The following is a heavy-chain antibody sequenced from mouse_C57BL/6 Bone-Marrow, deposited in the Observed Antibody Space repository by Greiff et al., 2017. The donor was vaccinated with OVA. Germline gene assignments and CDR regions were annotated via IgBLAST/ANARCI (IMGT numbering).Heavy chain of an antibody. CDR1: GYTFTSYW. Sequence: VQLQQPGAELVMPGASVKLSCKASGYTFTSYWMHWVKQRPGQSLEWIGEIDPSDSYTNYNQKFKGKSTLTVDKSSSTAYMQLSSLTSEDSAVYYGAKGVYDGYRIDYWGQGTSVTVSS. D-gene: IGHD2-3*01. CDR2: IDPSDSYT. J-gene: IGHJ4*01. CDR3: AKGVYDGYRIDY. V-gene: IGHV1-69*01.